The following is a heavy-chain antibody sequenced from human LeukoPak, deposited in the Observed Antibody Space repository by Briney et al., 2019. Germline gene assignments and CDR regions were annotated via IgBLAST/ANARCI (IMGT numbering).Heavy chain of an antibody. Sequence: GASVKVSCKASVYTFTGYYMHWVRKAPGQGLERMGWINPNSGGTNYAPKFQGRVTMTRDTSISTAYMELSRLRSDDTAVYYCARRIVVDTAMVTVFDYWGQGTLVTVSS. V-gene: IGHV1-2*02. CDR3: ARRIVVDTAMVTVFDY. J-gene: IGHJ4*02. CDR1: VYTFTGYY. D-gene: IGHD5-18*01. CDR2: INPNSGGT.